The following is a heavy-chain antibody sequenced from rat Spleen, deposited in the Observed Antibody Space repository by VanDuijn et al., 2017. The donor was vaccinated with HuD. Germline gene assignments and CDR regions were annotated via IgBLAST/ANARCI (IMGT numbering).Heavy chain of an antibody. Sequence: EVQLVESGGGLVQPGRSMKLSCAASGFTFSNYGMAWVRQAPTKGLECVATVSYDGHTTYYLDSVKGRFTISRDIAKSTLYLQMDSLGSEDTATYYCERRHYGYTDYFDYWGQGVMVTVSS. D-gene: IGHD1-11*01. J-gene: IGHJ2*01. CDR3: ERRHYGYTDYFDY. V-gene: IGHV5-29*01. CDR2: VSYDGHTT. CDR1: GFTFSNYG.